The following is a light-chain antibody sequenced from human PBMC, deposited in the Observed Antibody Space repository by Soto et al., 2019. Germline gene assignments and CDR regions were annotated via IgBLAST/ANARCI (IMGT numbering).Light chain of an antibody. CDR2: ATS. V-gene: IGKV1-39*01. Sequence: DIQMTQSPSSLSASVGDRVTITCRASQSISRYLNWYQHKPGKAPKILIYATSSLQAGVPSRFSGSGSETDFILTISSLQPEDFATYYCQQRYSSPPTFGQGTKLEMK. CDR3: QQRYSSPPT. CDR1: QSISRY. J-gene: IGKJ2*01.